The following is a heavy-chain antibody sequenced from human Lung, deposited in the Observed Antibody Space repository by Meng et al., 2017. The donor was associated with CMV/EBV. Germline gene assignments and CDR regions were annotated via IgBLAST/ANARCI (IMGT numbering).Heavy chain of an antibody. D-gene: IGHD1-26*01. CDR1: GYTFASYY. Sequence: ASXXVSXKASGYTFASYYVHWVRQAPRQGLEWLGLINPSDDYTEYAQKFQGRVTMTRDTSTNTVYMDLGSLRSEDTAVYYCARDPIVGADFDFDYWGQGTLVTVSS. V-gene: IGHV1-46*01. J-gene: IGHJ4*02. CDR3: ARDPIVGADFDFDY. CDR2: INPSDDYT.